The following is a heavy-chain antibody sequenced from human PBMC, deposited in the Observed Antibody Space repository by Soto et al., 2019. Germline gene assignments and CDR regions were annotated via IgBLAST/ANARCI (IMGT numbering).Heavy chain of an antibody. D-gene: IGHD2-2*01. V-gene: IGHV1-2*02. CDR3: ARSLVSSGLSIVVAPASIGNWFDP. J-gene: IGHJ5*02. CDR2: MNPNSGGT. CDR1: GYTFPGCY. Sequence: ASVKVSCKASGYTFPGCYIHCVRQAPGQGLEWMGWMNPNSGGTQDAQKFQGRVTMTRDTPISTAYMELSRLRSDDTAVYFCARSLVSSGLSIVVAPASIGNWFDPWGQGTLVTVSS.